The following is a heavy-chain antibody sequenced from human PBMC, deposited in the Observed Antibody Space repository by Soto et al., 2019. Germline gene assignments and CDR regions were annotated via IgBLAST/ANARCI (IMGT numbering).Heavy chain of an antibody. CDR3: ARDRGWFGELARRGPDRGMDV. CDR2: IYSSGST. Sequence: QVQLQESGPGLVKPSQTLSLTGTVSGGSISSGGYYWSWIRQHPGKGLEWIGYIYSSGSTYYNPSLKSRVTISVDTSKNQFSLKLSSVTAADTAVYYCARDRGWFGELARRGPDRGMDVWGQGTTVTVSS. V-gene: IGHV4-31*03. D-gene: IGHD3-10*01. J-gene: IGHJ6*02. CDR1: GGSISSGGYY.